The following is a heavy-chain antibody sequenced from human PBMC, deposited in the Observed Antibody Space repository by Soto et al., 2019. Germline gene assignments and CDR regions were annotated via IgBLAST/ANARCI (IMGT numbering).Heavy chain of an antibody. D-gene: IGHD3-10*01. CDR3: ARADFYGSGSYYKDPPTSPYYYYMDV. V-gene: IGHV1-69*02. CDR2: IIPILGIA. J-gene: IGHJ6*03. Sequence: ASVKVSCKASGGTFSSYTISWVRQAPGQGLEWMGRIIPILGIANYAQKFQGRVTITADKSTSTAYMELSSLRSEDTAVYYCARADFYGSGSYYKDPPTSPYYYYMDVWGKGTTVTVSS. CDR1: GGTFSSYT.